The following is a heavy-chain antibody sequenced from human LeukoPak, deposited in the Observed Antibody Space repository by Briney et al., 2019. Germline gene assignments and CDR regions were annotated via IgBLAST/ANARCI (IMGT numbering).Heavy chain of an antibody. CDR3: TTGLVATIDY. CDR1: GFTFSNAW. D-gene: IGHD5-12*01. CDR2: IKRKTDGGTT. Sequence: GGSLRLSCAASGFTFSNAWMNWVRQAPGKGLEWVGRIKRKTDGGTTDYAAPVKGRFTISRDDSKNTLYLQMNSLKTEDTAVYYCTTGLVATIDYWGQGTLVTVSS. J-gene: IGHJ4*02. V-gene: IGHV3-15*07.